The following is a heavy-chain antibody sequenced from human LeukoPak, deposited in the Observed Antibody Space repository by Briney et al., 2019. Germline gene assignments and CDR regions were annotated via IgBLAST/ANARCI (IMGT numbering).Heavy chain of an antibody. D-gene: IGHD2-15*01. CDR3: AKDEVYCSGGSCYHY. CDR1: GLTFSSYG. J-gene: IGHJ4*02. CDR2: IRYDGSNK. V-gene: IGHV3-30*02. Sequence: GGSLRLSCAASGLTFSSYGMHWARQAPGKGLEWVAFIRYDGSNKFYADSVKGRFTISRDNSKNTLYLQMDSLRAEDTAVYYCAKDEVYCSGGSCYHYWGQGTLVTVSS.